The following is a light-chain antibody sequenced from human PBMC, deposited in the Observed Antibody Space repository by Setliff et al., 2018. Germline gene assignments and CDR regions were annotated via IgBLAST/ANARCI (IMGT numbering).Light chain of an antibody. CDR2: RNN. CDR1: SSNIGSNT. V-gene: IGLV1-44*01. Sequence: QSVLTQPPSASGTPGQRVTISCSGSSSNIGSNTVNWYQQLPGTVPKLLIYRNNQRPSGVPDRFSGSKSGTSASLAISGLQSEDEADYYCAAWDDSLNVVVFGGGTKGTVL. CDR3: AAWDDSLNVVV. J-gene: IGLJ2*01.